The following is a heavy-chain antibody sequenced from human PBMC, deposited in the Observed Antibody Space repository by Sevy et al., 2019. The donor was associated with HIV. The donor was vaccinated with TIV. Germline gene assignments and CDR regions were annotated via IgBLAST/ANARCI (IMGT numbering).Heavy chain of an antibody. D-gene: IGHD1-26*01. CDR1: GFTFSSYG. Sequence: GGSLRLSCAASGFTFSSYGMHWVRQAPGKGLEWVAVIWYDGSNKYYGDSVKGRFTISRDNSKNTLYLQMNSLRAEDTAVYYCARDRIPWELQNNWFDPWGQGTLVTVSS. J-gene: IGHJ5*02. CDR3: ARDRIPWELQNNWFDP. V-gene: IGHV3-33*01. CDR2: IWYDGSNK.